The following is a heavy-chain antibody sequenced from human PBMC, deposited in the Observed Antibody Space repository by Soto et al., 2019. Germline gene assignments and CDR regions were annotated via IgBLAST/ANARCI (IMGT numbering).Heavy chain of an antibody. J-gene: IGHJ6*02. CDR2: INHSGST. CDR1: GGSFSGYY. V-gene: IGHV4-34*01. CDR3: ARIVVVPAAIRLGYYYYYGMDV. Sequence: PSETLSLTCAVYGGSFSGYYCSWIRQPPGKGLEWIGEINHSGSTNYNPSLKSRVTISVDTSKDQFSLKLSSVTAADTAVYYCARIVVVPAAIRLGYYYYYGMDVWGQGTTVTVSS. D-gene: IGHD2-2*02.